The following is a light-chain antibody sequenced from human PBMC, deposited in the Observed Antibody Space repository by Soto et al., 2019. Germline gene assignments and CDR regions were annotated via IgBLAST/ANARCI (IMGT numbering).Light chain of an antibody. V-gene: IGLV2-14*01. CDR1: SSDVGGFQF. Sequence: QSALTQPASVSGSPGQSISISCTGTSSDVGGFQFVSWYQHHPGKAPQLIIYEVSNRPSGVSNRFSGSKSGNTASLTISGLQAEDEADYYCSSYTSSSNVVFGGGTKLTVL. CDR3: SSYTSSSNVV. CDR2: EVS. J-gene: IGLJ2*01.